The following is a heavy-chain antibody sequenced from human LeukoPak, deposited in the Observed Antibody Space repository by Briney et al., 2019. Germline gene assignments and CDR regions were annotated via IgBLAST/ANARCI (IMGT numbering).Heavy chain of an antibody. CDR1: GFTFSSYA. Sequence: GGSLRLSCAASGFTFSSYAMGWVRQAPGKGLEWVSAISGSGGSTYYADSVKGRFTISRDNSKNTLYLQMNSLRAEDTAVYYCAKDRDRSGSYSDYWGQGTLVTVSS. V-gene: IGHV3-23*01. D-gene: IGHD3-22*01. J-gene: IGHJ4*02. CDR3: AKDRDRSGSYSDY. CDR2: ISGSGGST.